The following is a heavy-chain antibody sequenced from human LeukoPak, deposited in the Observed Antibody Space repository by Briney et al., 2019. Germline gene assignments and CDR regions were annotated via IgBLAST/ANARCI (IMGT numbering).Heavy chain of an antibody. Sequence: PGGSLRLSCAASEFTFSSYWMNWVRQAPGKGLVWVSRIASDGSSTTYADSVKGRFSISRDNAKNTLYPQMNSLRVEDTAVYYCARGRPHGNDYWGQGTLVTVSS. CDR3: ARGRPHGNDY. D-gene: IGHD4-23*01. CDR1: EFTFSSYW. J-gene: IGHJ4*02. V-gene: IGHV3-74*01. CDR2: IASDGSST.